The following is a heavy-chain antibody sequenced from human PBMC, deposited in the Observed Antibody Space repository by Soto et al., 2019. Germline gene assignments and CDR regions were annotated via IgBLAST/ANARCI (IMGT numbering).Heavy chain of an antibody. CDR1: GYSFTTYG. CDR3: VRDTYYYNSSGPAPFEY. Sequence: ASVKVSCKASGYSFTTYGLSWVRQATGRGLEWVGWISGYNGNTNYAQKFQGTVILTTDTPTTTGYMEIKSLSSDDTAVYYCVRDTYYYNSSGPAPFEYWGQGTQVTVSS. J-gene: IGHJ4*02. D-gene: IGHD3-22*01. CDR2: ISGYNGNT. V-gene: IGHV1-18*01.